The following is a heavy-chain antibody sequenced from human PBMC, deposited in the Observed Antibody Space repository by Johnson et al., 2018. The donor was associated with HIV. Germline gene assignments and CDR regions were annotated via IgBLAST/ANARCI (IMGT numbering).Heavy chain of an antibody. CDR3: ARDICTGGVCYDAFDI. J-gene: IGHJ3*02. CDR2: IKSKTDGGTT. V-gene: IGHV3-15*01. Sequence: EVQLVESGGGLMKPGGSLRLSCAASGFTFTNAWMSWVRQAPGKGLEWVGRIKSKTDGGTTDYAAPLKGRFTISRDNAKNSLYLQMNSLRAEDTAVYYCARDICTGGVCYDAFDIWGQGTTVTASS. D-gene: IGHD2-8*02. CDR1: GFTFTNAW.